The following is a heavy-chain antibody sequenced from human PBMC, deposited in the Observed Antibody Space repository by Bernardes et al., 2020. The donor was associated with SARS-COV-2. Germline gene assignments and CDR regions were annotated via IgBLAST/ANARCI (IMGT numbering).Heavy chain of an antibody. D-gene: IGHD4-17*01. CDR2: ISWNSGSI. CDR3: ATHGLYGGNIFDY. Sequence: GGSLRLSCAASGFTFDDYAMHWVRQAPGKGLEWVSGISWNSGSIGYADSVKGRFTISRDNAKNSLYLQMNSLRAEDTALYYCATHGLYGGNIFDYWGQGTLVTVSS. CDR1: GFTFDDYA. J-gene: IGHJ4*02. V-gene: IGHV3-9*01.